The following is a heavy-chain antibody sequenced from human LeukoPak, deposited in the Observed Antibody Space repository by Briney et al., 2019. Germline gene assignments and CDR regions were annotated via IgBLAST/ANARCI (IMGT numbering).Heavy chain of an antibody. J-gene: IGHJ3*02. CDR3: ARERSGEDAFDI. CDR2: ISGVGTNI. D-gene: IGHD7-27*01. V-gene: IGHV3-48*03. Sequence: GGSLRLSCVASGFTFSSYEMNWVRQAPGKGLEWVSHISGVGTNIQYADSVKGRFTISRDNAKNSLYLQMNSLRDEDTAVYYCARERSGEDAFDIWGKGTMVTFSS. CDR1: GFTFSSYE.